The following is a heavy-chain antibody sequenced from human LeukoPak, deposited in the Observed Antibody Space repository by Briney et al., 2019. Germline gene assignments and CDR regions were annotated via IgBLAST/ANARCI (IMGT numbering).Heavy chain of an antibody. V-gene: IGHV3-7*01. CDR3: AKGHLLWGLYYFDY. CDR2: IKLDGSEK. D-gene: IGHD2-21*01. J-gene: IGHJ4*02. CDR1: GFTFSRYW. Sequence: PGGSLRLSCATSGFTFSRYWMSWVRQAPGKGLEWVANIKLDGSEKYYVDSVKGRFTISRDNAKNSLYLQMSSLRAEDTAVYYCAKGHLLWGLYYFDYWGQGTLATVSS.